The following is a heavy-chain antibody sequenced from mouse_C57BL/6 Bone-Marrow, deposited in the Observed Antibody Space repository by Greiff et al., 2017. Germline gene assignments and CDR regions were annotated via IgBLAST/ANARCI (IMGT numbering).Heavy chain of an antibody. J-gene: IGHJ1*03. D-gene: IGHD1-1*01. Sequence: DVMLVESGGGLVQPGGSLKLSCAASGFTFSDYGMAWVRQAPRKGPEWVAFISNLAYSIYYADTVTGRFTISRENAKNTLYLEMSSLRSEDTAMYYCARQSSSSYWYFDVWGTGTTVTVSS. CDR1: GFTFSDYG. CDR2: ISNLAYSI. V-gene: IGHV5-15*01. CDR3: ARQSSSSYWYFDV.